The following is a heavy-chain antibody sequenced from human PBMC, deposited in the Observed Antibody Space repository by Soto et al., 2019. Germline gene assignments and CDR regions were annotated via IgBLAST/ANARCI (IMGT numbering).Heavy chain of an antibody. D-gene: IGHD6-19*01. CDR2: ISTSGTT. V-gene: IGHV4-4*07. Sequence: SETLSLTCTVSGASISSYFWTWIRQPAGKGLDWIGRISTSGTTNYNPSLKSRVTMSVDTSKNHFSLNLSSVTAADTAVYYCAREAGPDRWFDPWGQGTLVTVSS. J-gene: IGHJ5*02. CDR3: AREAGPDRWFDP. CDR1: GASISSYF.